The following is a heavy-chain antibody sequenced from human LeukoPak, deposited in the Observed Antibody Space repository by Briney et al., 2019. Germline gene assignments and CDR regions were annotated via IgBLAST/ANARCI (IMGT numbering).Heavy chain of an antibody. D-gene: IGHD5-24*01. CDR1: GGSISGGNYY. V-gene: IGHV4-61*02. J-gene: IGHJ4*02. Sequence: ASETLSLTCTVSGGSISGGNYYWSWIRQPAGKGLEWIGRLHTSGSTNYNPSLKSRLTISVDRSKNQFSLKLSSVTAADAAVYYCARDGTRDGYNPFDYWGQGTLVTVSS. CDR3: ARDGTRDGYNPFDY. CDR2: LHTSGST.